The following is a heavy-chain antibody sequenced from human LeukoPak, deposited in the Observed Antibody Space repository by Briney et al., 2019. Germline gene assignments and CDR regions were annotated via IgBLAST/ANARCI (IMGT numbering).Heavy chain of an antibody. Sequence: GGSLRLSCAASGVTFSSSAMSWVRQAPGKGLEWVSAISSSGGSTYYTDSVKGRFTISRDNSKNTLYLQMNSLRAEDTAVYYCAKQGGRYFDYWGQGTLVTVSS. J-gene: IGHJ4*02. D-gene: IGHD3-16*01. CDR2: ISSSGGST. CDR3: AKQGGRYFDY. V-gene: IGHV3-23*01. CDR1: GVTFSSSA.